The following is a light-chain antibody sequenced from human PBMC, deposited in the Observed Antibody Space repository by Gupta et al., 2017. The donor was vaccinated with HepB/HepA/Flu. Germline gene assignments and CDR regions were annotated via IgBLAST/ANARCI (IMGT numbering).Light chain of an antibody. V-gene: IGKV2-28*01. CDR2: LGS. Sequence: DIVMTQSPLSLPVTPGEPASISCRSSQSLLHSNGYIYLDWYLQKPGQSPQLLIYLGSNRASGVPDRFSGSGSGTDFTLEISRVEAEDVGVYYCMQALQTPSITFGQGTRLEIK. CDR3: MQALQTPSIT. J-gene: IGKJ5*01. CDR1: QSLLHSNGYIY.